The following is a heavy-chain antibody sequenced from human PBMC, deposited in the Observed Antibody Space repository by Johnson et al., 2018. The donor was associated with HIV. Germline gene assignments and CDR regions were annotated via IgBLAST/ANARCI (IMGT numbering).Heavy chain of an antibody. D-gene: IGHD3-16*01. J-gene: IGHJ3*02. CDR1: GLIFRTYW. V-gene: IGHV3-7*01. Sequence: EVQLVESGGGLVQPGGSLRLSCGGSGLIFRTYWMSWVRQAPGKGLEWVANIKEDGSEKYYVDSVKGRFTISRDNGKNSLSLQMNSLRVEDTGVFYCAREGGPPKLAFDIWGQGTMVTVSS. CDR3: AREGGPPKLAFDI. CDR2: IKEDGSEK.